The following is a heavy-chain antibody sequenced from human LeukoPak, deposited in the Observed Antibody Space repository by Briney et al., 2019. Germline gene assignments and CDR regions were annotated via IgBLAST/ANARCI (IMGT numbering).Heavy chain of an antibody. J-gene: IGHJ4*02. CDR2: IYYSGSR. CDR3: ASTSGYCSGGNCYSAFDY. V-gene: IGHV4-59*02. Sequence: PSETLSLTCTVSGGSVSTYYWNWIRQPPGRGLEWIWHIYYSGSRNYNPSLKSRLTLSVDTSNNQFSLTVSSVTAADTAVYYCASTSGYCSGGNCYSAFDYWGQGTLVTVSS. D-gene: IGHD2-15*01. CDR1: GGSVSTYY.